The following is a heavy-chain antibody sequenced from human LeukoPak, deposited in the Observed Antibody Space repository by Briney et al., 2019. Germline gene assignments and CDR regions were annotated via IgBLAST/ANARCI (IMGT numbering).Heavy chain of an antibody. J-gene: IGHJ4*02. CDR2: IGSDNKP. Sequence: PGGSLRLSCEASGFTFSAYAMTWVRQAPGKGLEWVSSIGSDNKPHYSDSVRGRFSISRDNSKSTLYLQMDSLRAEDTAVYYCATSTYNSGSCGYWGQGTLVTVSS. CDR3: ATSTYNSGSCGY. CDR1: GFTFSAYA. V-gene: IGHV3-23*05. D-gene: IGHD3-10*01.